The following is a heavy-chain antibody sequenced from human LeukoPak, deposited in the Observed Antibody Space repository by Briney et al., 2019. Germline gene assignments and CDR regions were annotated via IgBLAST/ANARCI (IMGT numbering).Heavy chain of an antibody. J-gene: IGHJ4*02. CDR1: GGTFSSYA. CDR2: IIPIFGTA. D-gene: IGHD5-18*01. V-gene: IGHV1-69*13. CDR3: ARLPSYGHRRGFDY. Sequence: SVKVSCKASGGTFSSYAISWVRQAPGQGLEWMGGIIPIFGTANYAQKFQGRVTITADESTSTAYMELSSLRSEDTAVYCCARLPSYGHRRGFDYWGQGTLVTVSS.